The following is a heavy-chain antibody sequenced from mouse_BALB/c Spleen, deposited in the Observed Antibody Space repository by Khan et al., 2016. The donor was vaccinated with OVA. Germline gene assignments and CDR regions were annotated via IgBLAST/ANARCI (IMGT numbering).Heavy chain of an antibody. CDR2: IDPANGNT. D-gene: IGHD2-1*01. V-gene: IGHV14-3*02. J-gene: IGHJ2*01. CDR3: ALIYYGNFIYFDY. CDR1: GFNIKDTY. Sequence: VQLQQSGAELVKPGASVKLSCTPSGFNIKDTYMHWVKQRPEQGLEWIGRIDPANGNTKYDPKFQGKATITADTSSNTAYLQLSSLTSEYTAVYYCALIYYGNFIYFDYWGQGTTLTVSS.